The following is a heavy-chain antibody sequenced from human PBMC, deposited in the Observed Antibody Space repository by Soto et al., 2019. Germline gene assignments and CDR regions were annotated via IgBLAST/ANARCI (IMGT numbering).Heavy chain of an antibody. CDR3: ARDYGDLSDY. CDR1: GFTFSSYA. D-gene: IGHD4-17*01. J-gene: IGHJ4*02. V-gene: IGHV3-23*01. Sequence: EVQLLESGGGLVQPGGSLRLSCAASGFTFSSYAMSWVRQAPGKGLEWVSAISSSGGSTEYADSVKGRFTISRDNSKNTLYLQMNSLRAEDTAVYYCARDYGDLSDYWGQGTLVTVSS. CDR2: ISSSGGST.